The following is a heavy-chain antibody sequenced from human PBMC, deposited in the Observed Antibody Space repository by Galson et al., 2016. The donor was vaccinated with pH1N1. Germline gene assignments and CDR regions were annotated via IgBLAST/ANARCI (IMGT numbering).Heavy chain of an antibody. CDR2: IYYNGYD. Sequence: SETLSLTCTVSGGSISTSSYYWGWIRQAPGKGLEWIGSIYYNGYDFYNPSLKSRLAISIDTSKNQFSLHLSSVTAAETAVYYCARHGVPLSSSSFVLDSWGQGTLVTVSS. CDR3: ARHGVPLSSSSFVLDS. V-gene: IGHV4-39*01. J-gene: IGHJ4*02. CDR1: GGSISTSSYY. D-gene: IGHD6-6*01.